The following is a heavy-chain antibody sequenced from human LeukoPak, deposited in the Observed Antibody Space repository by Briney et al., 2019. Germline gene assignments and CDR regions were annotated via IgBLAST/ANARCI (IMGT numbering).Heavy chain of an antibody. V-gene: IGHV3-7*04. CDR1: GFTFRSYW. CDR3: TRVGYIDEGIDY. Sequence: GRSLRLSCAASGFTFRSYWMTWVRQAPGKGLEWVANIKQDGSKKSYVDSVKGRFTISRDNAKNSLYLQMNSLRAEDTAIYYCTRVGYIDEGIDYWGQGTLVTVSS. CDR2: IKQDGSKK. D-gene: IGHD5-24*01. J-gene: IGHJ4*02.